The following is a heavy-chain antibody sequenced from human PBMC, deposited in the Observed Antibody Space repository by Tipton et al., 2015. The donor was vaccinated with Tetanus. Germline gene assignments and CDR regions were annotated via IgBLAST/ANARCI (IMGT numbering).Heavy chain of an antibody. V-gene: IGHV4-39*01. CDR2: ISYSGST. D-gene: IGHD3-10*02. J-gene: IGHJ6*03. CDR3: ARYVPLPIRKYYMDI. CDR1: GASVSRSNYH. Sequence: TLSLTCTVSGASVSRSNYHWGWIRQPPGKGLEWIGSISYSGSTYHNPSLKSRVAISVDTSKNQFSLKLSSVTAADTAVYYCARYVPLPIRKYYMDIWGKGTTVTVSS.